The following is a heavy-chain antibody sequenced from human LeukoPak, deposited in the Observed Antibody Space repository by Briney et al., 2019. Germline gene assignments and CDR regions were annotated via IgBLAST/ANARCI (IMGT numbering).Heavy chain of an antibody. J-gene: IGHJ5*02. Sequence: PGGSLRLSCAASGFTFSSYAMSWVRQAPGKGLEWVSAISGSGGSTYYADSVKGRFTISRDNSKNTLYLQMNSLRAEDTAEYYCAQRFHYGSGSYFPFDPWGQGTLVTVSS. CDR3: AQRFHYGSGSYFPFDP. V-gene: IGHV3-23*01. D-gene: IGHD3-10*01. CDR1: GFTFSSYA. CDR2: ISGSGGST.